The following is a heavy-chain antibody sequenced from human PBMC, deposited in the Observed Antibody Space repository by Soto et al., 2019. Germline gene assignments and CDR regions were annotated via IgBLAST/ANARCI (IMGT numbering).Heavy chain of an antibody. CDR1: GFTFSDYT. D-gene: IGHD3-16*01. CDR2: ISGSSSYI. Sequence: GGSLRLSCAASGFTFSDYTMNWVRQAPGMGLEWVASISGSSSYIYYADSVKGRFTISRDNAKNLMYLQLNSLRAEDTAVYFCTRDIWVDSWGQGTLVTVSS. V-gene: IGHV3-21*06. CDR3: TRDIWVDS. J-gene: IGHJ4*02.